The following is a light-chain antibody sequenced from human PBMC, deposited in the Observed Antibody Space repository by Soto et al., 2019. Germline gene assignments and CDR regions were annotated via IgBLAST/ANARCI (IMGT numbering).Light chain of an antibody. J-gene: IGKJ3*01. CDR1: QSISSTY. Sequence: EIVLTQSPDTLSVSPGERATLSCRARQSISSTYFAWYQKKPRQAPRLLLYGAFNRATGIPDRFSGSGCCTEVFLTISSVEHEDCAVYYCHQHGSSSFAFGPGTKVEI. CDR2: GAF. CDR3: HQHGSSSFA. V-gene: IGKV3-20*01.